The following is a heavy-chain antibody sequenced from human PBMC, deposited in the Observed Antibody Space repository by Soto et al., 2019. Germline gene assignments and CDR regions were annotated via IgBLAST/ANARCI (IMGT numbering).Heavy chain of an antibody. Sequence: GGSLRLSCAASGFTFSSYAMSWVRQAPGKGLEWVSAISGSGGSTYYADSVKGRFTISRDNSKNTLYLQMNSLRAEDTAVYYCAKDFLVANYYYYYMDVWGKGTTVTVSS. D-gene: IGHD5-12*01. CDR2: ISGSGGST. V-gene: IGHV3-23*01. CDR3: AKDFLVANYYYYYMDV. J-gene: IGHJ6*03. CDR1: GFTFSSYA.